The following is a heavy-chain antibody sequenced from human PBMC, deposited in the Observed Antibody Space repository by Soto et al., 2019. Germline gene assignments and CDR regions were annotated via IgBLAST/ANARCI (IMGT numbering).Heavy chain of an antibody. J-gene: IGHJ5*02. CDR1: GYTFTSYA. V-gene: IGHV1-3*01. D-gene: IGHD2-2*01. CDR3: ARDLSNLGYCSSTSCDGTFDP. Sequence: QVQLVQSGAEVKKPGASVKVSCKASGYTFTSYAMHWVRQAPGQRLEWMGWINAGNGNTRYSQKFQGRVTITRDTSASTAYMELSSRRSEDTAVYYCARDLSNLGYCSSTSCDGTFDPWGQGTLVTVSS. CDR2: INAGNGNT.